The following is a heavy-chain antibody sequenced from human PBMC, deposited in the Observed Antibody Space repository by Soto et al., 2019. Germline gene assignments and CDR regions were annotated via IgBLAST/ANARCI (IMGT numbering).Heavy chain of an antibody. CDR1: GFSLSDFRMG. Sequence: QVTLKESGPVLVKPTEILTLTCTVSGFSLSDFRMGVSWIRQPPGKALEWLAHIYSNDVKSYNSSLKTRLVISKDTSRSQVVLTMTAMDPVDTATYFCARSWSPRSQPGNPFDYWGRGTLVTVSS. CDR2: IYSNDVK. V-gene: IGHV2-26*01. D-gene: IGHD6-13*01. J-gene: IGHJ4*02. CDR3: ARSWSPRSQPGNPFDY.